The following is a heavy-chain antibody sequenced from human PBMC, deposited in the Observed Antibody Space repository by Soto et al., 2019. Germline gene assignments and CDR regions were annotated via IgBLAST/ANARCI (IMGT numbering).Heavy chain of an antibody. J-gene: IGHJ5*02. CDR3: ARSSGGNFGIIIEGTNWFAP. V-gene: IGHV1-46*01. Sequence: QLVQSGGEVQQPGASVKVSCKAPSDTFTSYYINWVRQAPGQGLVWMGVINPHGGSTAYAQKFKGRVTLTRATSASTVYMEVGSVTSEDTAMYYCARSSGGNFGIIIEGTNWFAPWGQGTLVTVSS. CDR2: INPHGGST. D-gene: IGHD1-26*01. CDR1: SDTFTSYY.